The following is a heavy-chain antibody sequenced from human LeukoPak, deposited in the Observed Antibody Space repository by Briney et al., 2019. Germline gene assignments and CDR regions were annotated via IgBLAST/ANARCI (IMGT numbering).Heavy chain of an antibody. Sequence: ASVKVSCKASGYTFTSYDINWVRQATGRGLEWMGRMNPNSGNTGYPQKFQGRVTMTRDTSTSTVYMELSSLRSEDTAVYYCARDQGGYGDYWGQGTLVTASS. CDR3: ARDQGGYGDY. D-gene: IGHD3-22*01. J-gene: IGHJ4*02. CDR2: MNPNSGNT. V-gene: IGHV1-8*01. CDR1: GYTFTSYD.